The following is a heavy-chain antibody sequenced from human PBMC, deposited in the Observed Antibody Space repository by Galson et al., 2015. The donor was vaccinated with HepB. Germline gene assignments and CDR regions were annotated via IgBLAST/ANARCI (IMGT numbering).Heavy chain of an antibody. J-gene: IGHJ2*01. Sequence: SVKVSCKASGGTFSSYAISWVRQAPGQGLEWMGRIIPILGIANYAQKFQGRVTITADKSTSTAYMELSSLRSEDTAVYYCARGPEMVRGVIPSYWYFDLWGRGTLVTVSS. V-gene: IGHV1-69*04. CDR1: GGTFSSYA. D-gene: IGHD3-10*01. CDR3: ARGPEMVRGVIPSYWYFDL. CDR2: IIPILGIA.